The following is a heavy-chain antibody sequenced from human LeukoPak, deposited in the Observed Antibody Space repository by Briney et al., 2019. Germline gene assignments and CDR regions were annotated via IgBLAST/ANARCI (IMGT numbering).Heavy chain of an antibody. V-gene: IGHV3-20*01. CDR1: GFTFNNYA. D-gene: IGHD2-2*01. J-gene: IGHJ4*02. Sequence: GESLRLSCAASGFTFNNYAMTWVRQTPGKGPEWVSLISWKGDTTAYAESVRGRFTISRDNAKNSLYLHMNSLRPEDTAFYHCARHRCSSTTCSFDSWGQGSLVTVSS. CDR3: ARHRCSSTTCSFDS. CDR2: ISWKGDTT.